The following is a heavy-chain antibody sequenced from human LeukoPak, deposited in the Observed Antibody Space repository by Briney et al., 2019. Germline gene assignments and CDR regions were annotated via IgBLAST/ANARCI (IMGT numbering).Heavy chain of an antibody. V-gene: IGHV4-61*02. CDR3: ARFGGGMYSSSSGNWFDP. D-gene: IGHD6-6*01. CDR1: GGSISSGSYY. Sequence: PSETLSLTCTVSGGSISSGSYYWSWIRQPAGKGLEWIGRIYTSGSTNYNPSLKRRVTISVDTSKNQFSLKLSSVTAADTAVYYCARFGGGMYSSSSGNWFDPWGQGTLVTVSS. J-gene: IGHJ5*02. CDR2: IYTSGST.